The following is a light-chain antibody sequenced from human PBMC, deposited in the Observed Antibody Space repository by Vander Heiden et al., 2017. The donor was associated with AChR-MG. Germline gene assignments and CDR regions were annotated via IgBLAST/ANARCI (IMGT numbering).Light chain of an antibody. V-gene: IGLV3-1*01. Sequence: SYELTQPPSVSVSPGQTASITCSGDKLGDKYACWYQQKPGQSPVLVIYQDSKRPSGIPERFSGSNSGNTATLTISGTQAMDEADYYCKAWVSSTVVFGGGTKLTVL. J-gene: IGLJ2*01. CDR2: QDS. CDR3: KAWVSSTVV. CDR1: KLGDKY.